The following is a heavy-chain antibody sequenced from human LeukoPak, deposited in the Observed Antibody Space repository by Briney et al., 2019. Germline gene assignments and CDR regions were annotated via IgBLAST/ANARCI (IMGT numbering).Heavy chain of an antibody. CDR3: ANQVVPAAPLGRNFDY. J-gene: IGHJ4*02. CDR2: ISGSGGST. V-gene: IGHV3-23*01. D-gene: IGHD2-2*01. CDR1: GFTFSSYA. Sequence: GGSLRLSCAASGFTFSSYAMSCVRQAPGKGLEWVSAISGSGGSTYYADSVKGRFTISRDNSKNTLYLQMNSLRAEDTAVYYCANQVVPAAPLGRNFDYWGQGTLVTASS.